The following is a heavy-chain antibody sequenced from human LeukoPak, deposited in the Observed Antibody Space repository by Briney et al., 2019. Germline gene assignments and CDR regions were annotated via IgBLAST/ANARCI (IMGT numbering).Heavy chain of an antibody. CDR3: ARDLCSSTSCYTGDYYYYMDV. CDR1: GGTFSSYA. Sequence: SVKVSCKASGGTFSSYAISWVRQAPGQGLEWMGGIIPIFGTANYAQKFQGRVTITTDESTSTAYMELSSPRSEDTAVYYCARDLCSSTSCYTGDYYYYMDVWGKGTTVTVSS. J-gene: IGHJ6*03. V-gene: IGHV1-69*05. D-gene: IGHD2-2*02. CDR2: IIPIFGTA.